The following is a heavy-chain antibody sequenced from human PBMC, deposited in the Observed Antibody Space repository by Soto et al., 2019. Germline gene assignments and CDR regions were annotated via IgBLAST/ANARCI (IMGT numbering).Heavy chain of an antibody. Sequence: SVKVSCKASGGTFSSYTISWVRQAPGQGLEWMGRTIPILGIANYAQKFQGRVTMTTDTSTSTAYMELRSLRSDDTAVYYCATEGPNHRLSWGQGTLVTVSS. CDR2: TIPILGIA. V-gene: IGHV1-69*04. CDR3: ATEGPNHRLS. CDR1: GGTFSSYT. D-gene: IGHD3-16*02. J-gene: IGHJ5*02.